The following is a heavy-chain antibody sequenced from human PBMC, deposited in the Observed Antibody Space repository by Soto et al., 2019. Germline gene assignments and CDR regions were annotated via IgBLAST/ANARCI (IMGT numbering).Heavy chain of an antibody. Sequence: GESLKISCKGSGYSFTSYWIGWVRQMPGKGLEWMGIIYPGDSDTRYSPSFQGQVTISADKSISTAYLQWSSLKASDTAMYYCARRSGSSTDYYYYGMDVWGQGTTVTVS. CDR3: ARRSGSSTDYYYYGMDV. CDR1: GYSFTSYW. J-gene: IGHJ6*02. D-gene: IGHD2-15*01. V-gene: IGHV5-51*01. CDR2: IYPGDSDT.